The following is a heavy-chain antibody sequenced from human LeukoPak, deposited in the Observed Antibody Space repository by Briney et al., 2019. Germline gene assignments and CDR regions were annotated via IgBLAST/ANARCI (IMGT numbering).Heavy chain of an antibody. Sequence: ASVKVSFKASDYTFTSYGISWVRQAPGQGLEWMGWISVYNGNTEHAKKFQGSVTITTDTSTSTANMELRSLRSDDQALYYCAREPHYYERSAYYWFDPWGQGTLVTVSS. D-gene: IGHD3-22*01. J-gene: IGHJ5*02. V-gene: IGHV1-18*01. CDR2: ISVYNGNT. CDR3: AREPHYYERSAYYWFDP. CDR1: DYTFTSYG.